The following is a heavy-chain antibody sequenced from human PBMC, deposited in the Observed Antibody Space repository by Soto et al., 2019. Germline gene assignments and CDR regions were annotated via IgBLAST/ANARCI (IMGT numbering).Heavy chain of an antibody. Sequence: ASVKVSCKASGYTFTGYAMHWVRQAPGQRLEWMGWINAGNGNTKYSQKFQGRVTITRDTSASTAYMELNSLRAEDTAVYYCAKCPVSSGNYQFDSWGQGTLVTVSS. V-gene: IGHV1-3*01. J-gene: IGHJ4*02. D-gene: IGHD3-22*01. CDR2: INAGNGNT. CDR1: GYTFTGYA. CDR3: AKCPVSSGNYQFDS.